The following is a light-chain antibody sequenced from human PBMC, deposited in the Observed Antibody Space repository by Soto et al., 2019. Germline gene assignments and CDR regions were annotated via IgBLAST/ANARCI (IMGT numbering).Light chain of an antibody. CDR2: DAS. CDR1: QSICNW. V-gene: IGKV1-5*01. CDR3: QQYNTYPAT. Sequence: DIQMTQSPPTLSASVGDRVTVTCRASQSICNWLSWYQQKPGKAPKLLIYDASTLESGVPSRFSGSESGTEFTLTIDSLQPDDFATYYCQQYNTYPATFGQGTKLEI. J-gene: IGKJ2*01.